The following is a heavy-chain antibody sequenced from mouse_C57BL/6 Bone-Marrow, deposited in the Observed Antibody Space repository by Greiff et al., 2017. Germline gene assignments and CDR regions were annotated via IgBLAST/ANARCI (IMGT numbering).Heavy chain of an antibody. CDR2: ISDGGSYT. V-gene: IGHV5-4*01. J-gene: IGHJ2*01. D-gene: IGHD2-12*01. CDR1: GFTFSSYA. Sequence: EVKLVESGGGLVKPGGSLKLSCAASGFTFSSYAMSWVRQTPEKRLEWVATISDGGSYTYYPANVQGRFTISRDNAKNNLYLQMSHLKSEDTAMYYCARDLELYDDWGQGTTLTVSS. CDR3: ARDLELYDD.